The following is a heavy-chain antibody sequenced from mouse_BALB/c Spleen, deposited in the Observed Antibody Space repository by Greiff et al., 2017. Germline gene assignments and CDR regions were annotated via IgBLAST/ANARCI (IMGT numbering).Heavy chain of an antibody. V-gene: IGHV1S127*01. J-gene: IGHJ2*01. D-gene: IGHD1-1*01. CDR2: IDPSDSYT. Sequence: QVQLQQPGAELVKPGASVKMSCKASGYTFTSYWMHWVKQRPGQGLEWIGVIDPSDSYTSYNQKFKGKATLTVDTSSSTAYMQLSSLTSEDSAVYYCTRRIYYGSSYDYFDYWGQGTTLTVSS. CDR1: GYTFTSYW. CDR3: TRRIYYGSSYDYFDY.